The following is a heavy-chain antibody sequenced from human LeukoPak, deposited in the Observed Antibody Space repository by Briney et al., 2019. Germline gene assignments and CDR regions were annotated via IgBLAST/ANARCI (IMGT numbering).Heavy chain of an antibody. CDR2: INPNSGGT. CDR3: ARLFPEYYYYGMDV. Sequence: ASVKVSCKASGYTFTGYYMHWVRQAPGQGLEWMGWINPNSGGTNYAQKFQGRVTMTRDTSISTAYMELSRLRSDDTAVYYCARLFPEYYYYGMDVWGQGTTATVSS. J-gene: IGHJ6*02. CDR1: GYTFTGYY. V-gene: IGHV1-2*02.